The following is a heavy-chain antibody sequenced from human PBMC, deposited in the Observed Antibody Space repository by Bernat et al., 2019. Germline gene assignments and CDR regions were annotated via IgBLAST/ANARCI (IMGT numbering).Heavy chain of an antibody. CDR3: ARRSSLSAAYMDV. D-gene: IGHD6-25*01. CDR1: GGSISSSSYY. Sequence: QLQLQESGPGLVKPSETLSLTCTVSGGSISSSSYYWGWIRQPPGKGLEWIGSIYYSGSTYYNPYLKSRVTKSVDTSKNQFSLKLSSVTAADTAVYYCARRSSLSAAYMDVWGKGTTVTVSS. V-gene: IGHV4-39*01. CDR2: IYYSGST. J-gene: IGHJ6*03.